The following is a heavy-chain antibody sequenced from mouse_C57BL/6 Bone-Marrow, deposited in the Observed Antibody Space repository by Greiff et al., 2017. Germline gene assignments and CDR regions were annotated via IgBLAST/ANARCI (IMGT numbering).Heavy chain of an antibody. J-gene: IGHJ3*01. V-gene: IGHV1-81*01. CDR2: IYPRSGNT. Sequence: QVQLKQSGAELARPGASGKLSCKASGYTFTSYGISWVKQRTGQGLEWIGEIYPRSGNTYYNEKFKGKATLTADKSSSTAYMELRSLTSEDSAVYFCARERYDYDGFAYWGQGTLVTVSA. CDR1: GYTFTSYG. CDR3: ARERYDYDGFAY. D-gene: IGHD2-4*01.